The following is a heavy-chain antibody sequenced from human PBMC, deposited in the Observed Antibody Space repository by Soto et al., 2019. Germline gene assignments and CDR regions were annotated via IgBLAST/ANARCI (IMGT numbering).Heavy chain of an antibody. J-gene: IGHJ4*02. Sequence: PGGSLRLSCVASGFSISRNAMYWVRQAPGKGLEWVSGISERGDTTHYADSVKGRFTISRDTSKNTLYLQLNTLRADDTAVYYCAKDKPGTTYFDYWGPGTLDTVST. CDR1: GFSISRNA. CDR3: AKDKPGTTYFDY. V-gene: IGHV3-23*01. CDR2: ISERGDTT. D-gene: IGHD1-1*01.